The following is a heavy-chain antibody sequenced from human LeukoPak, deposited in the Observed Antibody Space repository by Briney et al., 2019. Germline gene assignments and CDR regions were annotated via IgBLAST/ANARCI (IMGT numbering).Heavy chain of an antibody. CDR1: GYSLTELA. CDR2: IIPIFGTA. CDR3: ARMTVVREYYFDY. D-gene: IGHD4-23*01. V-gene: IGHV1-69*05. Sequence: GASVKVSCKISGYSLTELAIHWVRQAPGQGLEWMGGIIPIFGTANYAQKFQGRVTITTDESTSTAYMELSSLRSEDTAVYYCARMTVVREYYFDYWGQGTLVTVSS. J-gene: IGHJ4*02.